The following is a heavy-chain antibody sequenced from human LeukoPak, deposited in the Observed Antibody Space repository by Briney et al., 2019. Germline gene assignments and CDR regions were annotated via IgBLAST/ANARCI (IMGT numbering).Heavy chain of an antibody. CDR1: GFTFSSYG. V-gene: IGHV3-30*02. CDR3: AKGSATGDYYYYYYMDV. D-gene: IGHD2-15*01. CDR2: IRYDGSNK. Sequence: GGSLRLSCAASGFTFSSYGMHWVRQAPGKGLEWVAFIRYDGSNKYYADSVKGRFTISRDNSKNTLYLQMNSLRAEDTAVYYCAKGSATGDYYYYYYMDVWGKGTTVTVSS. J-gene: IGHJ6*03.